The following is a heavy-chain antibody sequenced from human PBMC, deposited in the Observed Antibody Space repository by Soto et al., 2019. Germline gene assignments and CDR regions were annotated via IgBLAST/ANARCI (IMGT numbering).Heavy chain of an antibody. D-gene: IGHD2-8*01. Sequence: GGSLRLSCAASGFTFSSYAMSWVRQAPGKGLEWVSAISGSGGSTYYADSVKGRFTISRDNSKNTLYLQMNSLRAEDTAVYYCAKSIVLMVYAIHDAFDIWGQGTMVTVSS. CDR2: ISGSGGST. CDR3: AKSIVLMVYAIHDAFDI. J-gene: IGHJ3*02. CDR1: GFTFSSYA. V-gene: IGHV3-23*01.